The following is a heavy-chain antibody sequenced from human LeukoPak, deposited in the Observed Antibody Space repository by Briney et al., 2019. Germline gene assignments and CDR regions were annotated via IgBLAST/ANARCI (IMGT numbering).Heavy chain of an antibody. CDR1: GFTFSSYA. CDR2: ISDSGTHI. J-gene: IGHJ6*02. V-gene: IGHV3-23*01. Sequence: GGSLRLSCAASGFTFSSYAMSWVRQAPGEGLEWVSSISDSGTHIYYADSVKGRFTISRDNSKNTLYVQMNSLRDEDTAVYYCARDGQNGSPYATDVWGQGTTVTVSS. CDR3: ARDGQNGSPYATDV. D-gene: IGHD3-10*01.